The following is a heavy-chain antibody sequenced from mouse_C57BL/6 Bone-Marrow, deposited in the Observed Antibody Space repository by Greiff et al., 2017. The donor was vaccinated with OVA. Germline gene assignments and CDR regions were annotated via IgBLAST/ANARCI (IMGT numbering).Heavy chain of an antibody. CDR1: GFTFPDYY. D-gene: IGHD1-1*01. Sequence: EVQLQESGGGLVQPGGSLSLSCAASGFTFPDYYMSWVRQPPGKALEWLGFIRNKANGYTTEYSASVKGRFTISRDNSQSILYLQMNALRAEDSATYYCARYIAVAYFDYWGQGTTLTVSS. CDR2: IRNKANGYTT. CDR3: ARYIAVAYFDY. J-gene: IGHJ2*01. V-gene: IGHV7-3*01.